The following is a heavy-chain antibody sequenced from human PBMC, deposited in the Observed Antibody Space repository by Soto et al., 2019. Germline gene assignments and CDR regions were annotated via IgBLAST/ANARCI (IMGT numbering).Heavy chain of an antibody. CDR3: ARVVQFYDSSGYSFYYFDY. J-gene: IGHJ4*02. D-gene: IGHD3-22*01. CDR1: GDSINSADYY. CDR2: IYYSRGD. V-gene: IGHV4-30-4*01. Sequence: SETLSLTCTVSGDSINSADYYWSWLRQPPGKGLEWIGYIYYSRGDYYNPSLGRRATITIDTSRNQFSLNLMSATAADTAVYYCARVVQFYDSSGYSFYYFDYWGQGALVTVSS.